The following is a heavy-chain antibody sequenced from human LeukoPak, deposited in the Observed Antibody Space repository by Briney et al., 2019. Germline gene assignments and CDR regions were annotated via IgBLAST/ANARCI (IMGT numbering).Heavy chain of an antibody. CDR3: ARHVLRFLEWLLYVDDAFDI. D-gene: IGHD3-3*01. V-gene: IGHV4-61*02. CDR1: GGSISSGSYY. CDR2: IYTSGST. J-gene: IGHJ3*02. Sequence: SETLSLTCTVSGGSISSGSYYWSWIRQPAGKGLEWIGRIYTSGSTNYNPSLKSRVTISVDTSKNQFSLKLSSVTAADTAVYYCARHVLRFLEWLLYVDDAFDIWGQGTMVTVSS.